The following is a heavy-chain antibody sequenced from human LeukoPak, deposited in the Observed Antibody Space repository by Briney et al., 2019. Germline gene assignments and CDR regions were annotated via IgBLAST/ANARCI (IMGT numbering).Heavy chain of an antibody. CDR3: ARALPYYDILTGYSPVSSADAFDI. Sequence: SVKVSCKASGGTFSSYAISWVRQAPGQGLEWMGGIIPIFGTANYAQKFQGRVTITADKSTSTAYMELSSLRSEDTAVYYCARALPYYDILTGYSPVSSADAFDIWGQGTMVTVSS. J-gene: IGHJ3*02. CDR2: IIPIFGTA. D-gene: IGHD3-9*01. CDR1: GGTFSSYA. V-gene: IGHV1-69*06.